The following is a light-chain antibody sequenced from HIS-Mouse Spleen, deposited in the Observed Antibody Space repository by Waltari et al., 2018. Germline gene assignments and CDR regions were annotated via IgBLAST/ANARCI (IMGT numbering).Light chain of an antibody. J-gene: IGLJ2*01. Sequence: SYELTQPPSVSVSPGQTASITCSGDNLGAKYACWYQQKPGQSPVLGIYQDSKRPSGIPERFSGSNSGNTATLTISGTQAMDEADYYCQAWDSSTVVFGGGTKLTVL. CDR2: QDS. CDR1: NLGAKY. CDR3: QAWDSSTVV. V-gene: IGLV3-1*01.